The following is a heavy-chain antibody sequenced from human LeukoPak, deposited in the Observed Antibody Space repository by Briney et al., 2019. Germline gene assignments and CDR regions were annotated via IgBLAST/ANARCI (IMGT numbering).Heavy chain of an antibody. CDR1: GYTFTSYG. J-gene: IGHJ4*02. D-gene: IGHD4-17*01. V-gene: IGHV1-18*01. CDR3: ARWGPLRWLNDY. Sequence: GASVKVSCKASGYTFTSYGITWVRQAPGQGLEWMGLISAYNGNTNYVQKFQGRVTMTTETSTNTAYMELTSLRSDDTAVYYCARWGPLRWLNDYWGQGTLVTVSS. CDR2: ISAYNGNT.